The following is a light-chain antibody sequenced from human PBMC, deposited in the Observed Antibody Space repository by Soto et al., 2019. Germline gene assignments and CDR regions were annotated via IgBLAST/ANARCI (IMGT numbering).Light chain of an antibody. CDR2: GAS. Sequence: EIVLTQSPGTLSLSPGERATLSCRASQSVSSNYLAWYRQRPGQAPRLLIYGASSRATGIPDRFSGSGSGTDFTLTISRLEPEDFAVYYCQQYDSSPITFDQGTRLEIK. CDR1: QSVSSNY. V-gene: IGKV3-20*01. J-gene: IGKJ5*01. CDR3: QQYDSSPIT.